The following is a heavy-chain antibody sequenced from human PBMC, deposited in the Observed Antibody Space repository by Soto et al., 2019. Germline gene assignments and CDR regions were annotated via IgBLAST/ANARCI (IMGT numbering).Heavy chain of an antibody. D-gene: IGHD2-2*01. V-gene: IGHV4-59*01. Sequence: QVQLQESGPGLVKPSETLSLTCTVSGGSISSYYWSWIQQPPGKGLVWIGYIYYSGSTNYNPALMCRVTISVDTSENQPALNSSSVSAAYRPVYLRARICTCLRHFDLCGRGTLVTVSS. J-gene: IGHJ2*01. CDR2: IYYSGST. CDR3: ARICTCLRHFDL. CDR1: GGSISSYY.